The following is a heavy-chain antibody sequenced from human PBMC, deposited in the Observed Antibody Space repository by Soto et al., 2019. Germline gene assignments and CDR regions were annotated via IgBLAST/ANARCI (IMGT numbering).Heavy chain of an antibody. CDR2: MYYGVST. Sequence: QLQVQESGPGLVKPSETLSLTCTVSGSSISSSGYYWGWIRQPPGKGLEWIGSMYYGVSTYYNPPLKSRVTVSVDASKNQFSLNLSSVTAADTAVYYCARLPSRHLVDYWGQGTLVTVSS. J-gene: IGHJ4*02. V-gene: IGHV4-39*01. D-gene: IGHD3-3*02. CDR1: GSSISSSGYY. CDR3: ARLPSRHLVDY.